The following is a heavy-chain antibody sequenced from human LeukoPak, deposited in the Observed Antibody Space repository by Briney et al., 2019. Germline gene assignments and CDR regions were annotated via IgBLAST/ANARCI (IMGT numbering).Heavy chain of an antibody. Sequence: GGSLRLSCAASGFTFSSYAMHWVRQAPGKGLEWVAVISYDGSNKYYADSVKGRFTISRDNSKNTLYLQMNSLRAEDTAVYYCARGDTVTAVDYDAFDIWGQGTMVTVSS. J-gene: IGHJ3*02. CDR2: ISYDGSNK. V-gene: IGHV3-30*04. CDR3: ARGDTVTAVDYDAFDI. D-gene: IGHD4-17*01. CDR1: GFTFSSYA.